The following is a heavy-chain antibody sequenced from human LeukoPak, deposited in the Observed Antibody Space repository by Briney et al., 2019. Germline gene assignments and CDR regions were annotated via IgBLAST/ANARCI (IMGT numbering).Heavy chain of an antibody. J-gene: IGHJ4*02. Sequence: GGSLRLSCADSGFTFSDHYMDWVRQAPGKGLEWVGRTRNKANSYTTEYAASVKGRFTISRDDSKTSLYLQMNSLKTEDTAVYYCARGRDYFDYWGQGTLVTVSS. CDR2: TRNKANSYTT. CDR3: ARGRDYFDY. CDR1: GFTFSDHY. V-gene: IGHV3-72*01.